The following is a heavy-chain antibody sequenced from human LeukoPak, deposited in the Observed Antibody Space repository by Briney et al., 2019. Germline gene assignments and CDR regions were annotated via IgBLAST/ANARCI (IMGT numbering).Heavy chain of an antibody. CDR2: ISAYNGNT. V-gene: IGHV1-18*01. CDR3: ARGLGRPHTPREFDY. CDR1: GYTFTSYG. Sequence: ASVKVSCKASGYTFTSYGISWVRQAPGQGLEWMGWISAYNGNTNYAQKLQGRVTMTTDTSTSTAYMELRSLRSEDTAVYYCARGLGRPHTPREFDYWGQGTLVTVSS. D-gene: IGHD1-26*01. J-gene: IGHJ4*02.